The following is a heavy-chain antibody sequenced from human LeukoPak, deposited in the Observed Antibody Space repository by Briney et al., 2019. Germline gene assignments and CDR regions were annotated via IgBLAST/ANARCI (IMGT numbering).Heavy chain of an antibody. CDR1: GYTFTSYD. CDR2: MNPNSGNT. J-gene: IGHJ6*03. D-gene: IGHD6-13*01. CDR3: AKDPDSSSWYHLGYMDV. Sequence: ASVKVSCKASGYTFTSYDINWVRQATGQGLEWMGWMNPNSGNTGYAQKFQGRVTMTRNTSISTAYMELSSLRSEDTAVYYCAKDPDSSSWYHLGYMDVWGKGTTVTVSS. V-gene: IGHV1-8*01.